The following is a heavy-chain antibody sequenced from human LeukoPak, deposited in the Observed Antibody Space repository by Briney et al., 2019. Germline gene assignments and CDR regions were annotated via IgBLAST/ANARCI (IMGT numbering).Heavy chain of an antibody. D-gene: IGHD5-18*01. V-gene: IGHV1-8*01. CDR2: MNPNTGNT. J-gene: IGHJ3*02. CDR1: GYTFNNYD. Sequence: ASVKVSCKASGYTFNNYDINWVRQAPGQGLEWMGWMNPNTGNTGYAQKFQGRVTITRNTSISTAYMELSSLRSEDTAVYYCARGSGYSYGYMYAFDIWGQGTMVTVSS. CDR3: ARGSGYSYGYMYAFDI.